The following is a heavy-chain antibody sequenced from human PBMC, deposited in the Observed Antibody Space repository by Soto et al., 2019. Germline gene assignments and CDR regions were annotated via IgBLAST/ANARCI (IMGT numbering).Heavy chain of an antibody. Sequence: GGSLRLSCAASGFTFSSYAMSWVRQAPGKGLEWVSAISGSGGSTYYADSVKGRFTISRDNSKNTLYLQMNSLRAEDTAVYYCARGGIVVVIAIAPFDYWGQGTLVTVSS. CDR3: ARGGIVVVIAIAPFDY. CDR1: GFTFSSYA. CDR2: ISGSGGST. J-gene: IGHJ4*02. D-gene: IGHD2-21*01. V-gene: IGHV3-23*01.